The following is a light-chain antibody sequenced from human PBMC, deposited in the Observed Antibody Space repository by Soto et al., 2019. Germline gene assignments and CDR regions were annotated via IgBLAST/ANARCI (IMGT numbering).Light chain of an antibody. CDR1: QGIAPY. V-gene: IGKV1-27*01. CDR3: QKYNSAPLT. CDR2: ATS. J-gene: IGKJ4*01. Sequence: DVQMTQSPSSLSAFVGDRVTITCRASQGIAPYLAWFQQKPEKVPKLLIYATSTLQSGVPSRFSGSGSGTDFTLIISSLQPEDVATYYCQKYNSAPLTFGGGTKVEIK.